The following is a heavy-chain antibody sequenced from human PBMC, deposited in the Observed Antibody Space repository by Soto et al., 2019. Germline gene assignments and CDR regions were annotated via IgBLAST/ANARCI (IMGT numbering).Heavy chain of an antibody. J-gene: IGHJ4*02. Sequence: EVQLVESGGGLVKPGGSLRLSCADSGFIFSDYSMNLVRHAPGKVLEWVSCISSRRNYIYYADSVRARFTISRDNAKNSLYLQMDSRRAEDTAVYYCGRDRGNRDSPDYWGQGTLVTVSS. CDR2: ISSRRNYI. D-gene: IGHD2-15*01. CDR3: GRDRGNRDSPDY. CDR1: GFIFSDYS. V-gene: IGHV3-21*01.